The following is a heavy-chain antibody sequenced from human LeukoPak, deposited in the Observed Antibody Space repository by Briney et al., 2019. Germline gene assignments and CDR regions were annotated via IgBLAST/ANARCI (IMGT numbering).Heavy chain of an antibody. J-gene: IGHJ4*02. D-gene: IGHD6-19*01. CDR1: GFTFRNSW. V-gene: IGHV3-74*01. CDR2: INDGGSTT. Sequence: GGSLRLSCAASGFTFRNSWMHWVRQAPGKGLVWVSRINDGGSTTNYADSVKGRFTISRDNAKNTLYLQMNSLSGEDTAVYYCARDGSGWFDYWGQGTLVTVSS. CDR3: ARDGSGWFDY.